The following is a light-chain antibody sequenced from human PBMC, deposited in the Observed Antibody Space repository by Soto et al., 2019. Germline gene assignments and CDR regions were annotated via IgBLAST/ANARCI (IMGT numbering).Light chain of an antibody. CDR3: QQYNNWPYT. J-gene: IGKJ2*01. V-gene: IGKV3-15*01. CDR2: GAS. CDR1: QSVSSN. Sequence: VMTQSPATLSVSPGERATLSCRASQSVSSNLAWYQQKPGQAPRLLIYGASTRATGIPARFSGSGSGTEFTLTISSLQSEDFAVYYCQQYNNWPYTFGQGTKVDIK.